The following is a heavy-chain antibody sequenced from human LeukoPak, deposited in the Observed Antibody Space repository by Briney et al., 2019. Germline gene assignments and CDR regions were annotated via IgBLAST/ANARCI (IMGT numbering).Heavy chain of an antibody. CDR2: IYTSGST. J-gene: IGHJ4*02. V-gene: IGHV4-4*07. CDR3: ARVFQEAVAEYYFDY. D-gene: IGHD6-19*01. CDR1: GGSISSYY. Sequence: SETLSLTCTVSGGSISSYYWSWIRQPAGKGLEWIGRIYTSGSTNYNPSLKSRVTISVDTSKNQFSLKLSSVTAADTAVYYCARVFQEAVAEYYFDYWGQGTLVTVSS.